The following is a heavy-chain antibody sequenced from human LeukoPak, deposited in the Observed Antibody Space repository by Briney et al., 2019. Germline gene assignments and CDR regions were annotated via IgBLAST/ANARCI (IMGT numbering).Heavy chain of an antibody. D-gene: IGHD3-3*01. V-gene: IGHV4-4*07. Sequence: SETLSLTCAVYGGSFSGYYWSWIRQPAGKGLEWIGRIDTSGSTNYNPSLKSRVTMSVDTSKNQFSLKLSSVTAADTAVYYCARDRPPYYDFWSGYEDAFDIWGQGTMVTVSS. CDR2: IDTSGST. CDR1: GGSFSGYY. CDR3: ARDRPPYYDFWSGYEDAFDI. J-gene: IGHJ3*02.